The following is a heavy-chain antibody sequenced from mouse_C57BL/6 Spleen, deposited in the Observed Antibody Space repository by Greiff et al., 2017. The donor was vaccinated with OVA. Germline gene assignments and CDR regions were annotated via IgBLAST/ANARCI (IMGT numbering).Heavy chain of an antibody. CDR1: GFTFSDYY. Sequence: EVKVVESEGGLVQPGSSMKLSCTASGFTFSDYYMAWVRQVPEKGLEWVANINYDGSSTYYLDSLKSRFIISRDNAKNILYLQMSSLKSEDTATYYCARERGSYYSNYDYWGQGTTLTVSS. CDR2: INYDGSST. D-gene: IGHD2-5*01. V-gene: IGHV5-16*01. J-gene: IGHJ2*01. CDR3: ARERGSYYSNYDY.